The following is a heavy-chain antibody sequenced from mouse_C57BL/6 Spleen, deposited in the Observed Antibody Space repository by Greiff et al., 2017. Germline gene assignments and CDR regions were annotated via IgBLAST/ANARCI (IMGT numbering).Heavy chain of an antibody. CDR1: GYTFTDYY. J-gene: IGHJ4*01. V-gene: IGHV1-26*01. CDR2: INPNNGGT. CDR3: AKVDGGYYAMDY. Sequence: EVQLQQSGPELVKPGASVQISCKASGYTFTDYYMNWVKQSHGKSLEWIGDINPNNGGTRYNQKFKGKATLTVAKSSSTAYMELRSLTSEDSAVYYCAKVDGGYYAMDYWGQGTSVTVSS.